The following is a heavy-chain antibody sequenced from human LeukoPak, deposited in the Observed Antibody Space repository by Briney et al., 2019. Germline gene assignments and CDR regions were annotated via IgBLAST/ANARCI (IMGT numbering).Heavy chain of an antibody. V-gene: IGHV1-24*01. Sequence: ASVKVSCKVSGYTLTELSMHWVRQAPGKGLERMGGFDPEDGETIYAQKFRGRVTMTEDTSTDTAYMELSSLRSEDTAVYYCATLGVWDSSGHFDYWGQGTLVTVSS. CDR3: ATLGVWDSSGHFDY. J-gene: IGHJ4*02. CDR2: FDPEDGET. D-gene: IGHD6-19*01. CDR1: GYTLTELS.